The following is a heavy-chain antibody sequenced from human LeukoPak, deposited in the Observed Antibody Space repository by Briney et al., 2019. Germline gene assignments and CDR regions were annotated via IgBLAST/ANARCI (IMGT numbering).Heavy chain of an antibody. CDR1: GYTFTSYG. CDR3: AREVMDNLRFDY. Sequence: ASVTVSCKASGYTFTSYGISWVRQAPGQGLEWMGIINPSGGDTSYAQKFQGRLTMTRDTSTNTVYMELTSLRSEDTAVYYCAREVMDNLRFDYWGQGTLVTVSS. J-gene: IGHJ4*02. CDR2: INPSGGDT. D-gene: IGHD1-14*01. V-gene: IGHV1-46*01.